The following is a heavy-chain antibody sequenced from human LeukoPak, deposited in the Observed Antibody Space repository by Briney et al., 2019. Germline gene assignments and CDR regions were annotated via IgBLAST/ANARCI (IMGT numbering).Heavy chain of an antibody. V-gene: IGHV4-34*01. Sequence: SETLSLTCAVYGGSFSDYYWGWVRQSPEKGLEWIGEINHSGSTVYNPSLKSRVTISVDTSKSQLSLKLNSVTAADTAMYYCAPNWDNWFDPWGQGTLVTVSS. D-gene: IGHD3-16*01. J-gene: IGHJ5*02. CDR2: INHSGST. CDR1: GGSFSDYY. CDR3: APNWDNWFDP.